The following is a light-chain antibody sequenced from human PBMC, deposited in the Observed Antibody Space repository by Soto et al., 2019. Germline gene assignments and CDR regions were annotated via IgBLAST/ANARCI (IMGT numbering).Light chain of an antibody. Sequence: IQLTQSPSTLSGSVGDRVTITCRGSQGVSTWLAWYQQRPSQAPKLLVYEASKLQSGVPSRFSASGSVRDFTLTISSLQPEDSATYYCQQYYDFRTFGQGTKVDI. CDR1: QGVSTW. V-gene: IGKV1-5*03. CDR3: QQYYDFRT. CDR2: EAS. J-gene: IGKJ1*01.